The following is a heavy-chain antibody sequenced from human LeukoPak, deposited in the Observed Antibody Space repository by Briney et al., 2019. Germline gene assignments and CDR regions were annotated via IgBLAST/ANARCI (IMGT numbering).Heavy chain of an antibody. CDR2: INHSGST. Sequence: SETLSLTCAVYGGSFSGYYGSWIRQPPGKGLEWIGEINHSGSTNYTPSLKSRVTISVDTSKNQFSLKLSSVTAADTAVYYCARGPCGGDCYEWFDPWGQGTLVTVSS. CDR3: ARGPCGGDCYEWFDP. D-gene: IGHD2-21*02. J-gene: IGHJ5*02. CDR1: GGSFSGYY. V-gene: IGHV4-34*01.